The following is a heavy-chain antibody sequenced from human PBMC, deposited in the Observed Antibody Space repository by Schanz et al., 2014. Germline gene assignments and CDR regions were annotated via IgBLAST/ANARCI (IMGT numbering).Heavy chain of an antibody. J-gene: IGHJ5*02. CDR1: GYIFINSG. D-gene: IGHD3-9*01. CDR2: ISVYNHNK. V-gene: IGHV1-18*01. Sequence: QIQLVQSGPEVKKPGATVKVSCKASGYIFINSGISWVRQAPGQGLEWMGWISVYNHNKEYDQKFQGRVTMTTDTSTSTAYMELRSLRSDDTAVYYCAKAEYDILTDSYSRLDPWGHGTLVAVSS. CDR3: AKAEYDILTDSYSRLDP.